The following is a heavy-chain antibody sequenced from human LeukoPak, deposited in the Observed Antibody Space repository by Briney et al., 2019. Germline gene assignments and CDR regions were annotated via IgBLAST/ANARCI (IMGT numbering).Heavy chain of an antibody. CDR2: INPNSGGT. CDR1: GYTFTIYA. CDR3: ARRTYLQCFDY. J-gene: IGHJ4*02. D-gene: IGHD4-11*01. V-gene: IGHV1-2*02. Sequence: ASVTVSFKASGYTFTIYAMNWVRQAPGQGLEWMGWINPNSGGTNYAQKFQGRVTMTRDTSISTAYMELSRLRSDDTAVYYCARRTYLQCFDYWGQGTLVTVSS.